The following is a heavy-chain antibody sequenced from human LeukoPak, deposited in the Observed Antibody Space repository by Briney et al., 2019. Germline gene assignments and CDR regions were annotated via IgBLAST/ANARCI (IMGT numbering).Heavy chain of an antibody. D-gene: IGHD5-18*01. CDR3: AREGGYSYGPPGY. V-gene: IGHV4-38-2*02. Sequence: KPSETLSLTCAVSGYSISSGYYWGWIRQPPGKGLEWIGSIYHSGSTYYNPSPKSRVTISVDTSKNQFSLKLSSVTAADTAVYYCAREGGYSYGPPGYWGQGTLVTVSS. CDR1: GYSISSGYY. CDR2: IYHSGST. J-gene: IGHJ4*02.